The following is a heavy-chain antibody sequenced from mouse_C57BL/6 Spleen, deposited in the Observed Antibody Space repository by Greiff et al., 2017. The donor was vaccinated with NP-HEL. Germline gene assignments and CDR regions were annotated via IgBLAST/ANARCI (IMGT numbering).Heavy chain of an antibody. CDR1: GFTFSDYG. CDR3: ARERHYYGSTHYAMDY. D-gene: IGHD1-1*01. CDR2: ISSGSSTI. V-gene: IGHV5-17*01. J-gene: IGHJ4*01. Sequence: DVKLVESGGGLVKPGGSLKLSCAASGFTFSDYGMHWVRQAPEKGLEWVAYISSGSSTIYYADTVKGRFTISRDNATNTLFLQMTSLRSEDTAMYYCARERHYYGSTHYAMDYWGQGTSVTVSS.